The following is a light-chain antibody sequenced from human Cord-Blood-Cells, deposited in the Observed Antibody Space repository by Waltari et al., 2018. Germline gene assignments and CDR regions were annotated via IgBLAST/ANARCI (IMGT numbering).Light chain of an antibody. Sequence: EIVMTLSPATLSVSPGARATLSCRASQSGSSNLAWYPQKPCQAPRLLIYGASTMATGIPARFSGSGSGTEFTLTISSLQSEDFAVYYCQQYNNWPPWTFGQGTKVEIK. CDR2: GAS. J-gene: IGKJ1*01. CDR3: QQYNNWPPWT. V-gene: IGKV3-15*01. CDR1: QSGSSN.